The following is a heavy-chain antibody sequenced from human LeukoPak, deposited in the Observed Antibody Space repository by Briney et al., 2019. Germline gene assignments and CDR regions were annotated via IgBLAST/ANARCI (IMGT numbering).Heavy chain of an antibody. CDR2: ISYDGSNK. CDR1: GFTFSSYT. Sequence: GGSLRLSCAASGFTFSSYTMHWVRQAPGKGLEWVAVISYDGSNKYYADSVKGRFTISRDNSKNTLYLQMNSLRAEDTALYYCARDPRGDWYLYDSSNTRGDSFDIWGQGTMVTVSS. D-gene: IGHD3-22*01. CDR3: ARDPRGDWYLYDSSNTRGDSFDI. J-gene: IGHJ3*02. V-gene: IGHV3-30*04.